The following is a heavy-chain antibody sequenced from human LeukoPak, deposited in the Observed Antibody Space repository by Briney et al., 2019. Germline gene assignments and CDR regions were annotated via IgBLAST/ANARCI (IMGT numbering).Heavy chain of an antibody. CDR3: ASTFIAAAGRRSFDY. CDR2: IIPILGIA. V-gene: IGHV1-69*04. Sequence: EASVKVSCKASGGTFSSYAISWVRQAPGQGLEWMGRIIPILGIANYAQKFQGRVTITADKSTSTAYMKLSSLRSEDTAVYYCASTFIAAAGRRSFDYWGQGTLVTVSS. J-gene: IGHJ4*02. CDR1: GGTFSSYA. D-gene: IGHD6-13*01.